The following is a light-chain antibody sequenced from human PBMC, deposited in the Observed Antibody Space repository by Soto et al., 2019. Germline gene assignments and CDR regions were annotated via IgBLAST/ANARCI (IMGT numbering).Light chain of an antibody. V-gene: IGKV1-12*02. CDR1: QSISSW. J-gene: IGKJ4*01. CDR2: DAS. CDR3: QQANGFPFT. Sequence: DIQMTQSPSSVSASVGDRVTITCRASQSISSWLAWYQQKPGKAPKVPIYDASSLQRGVPSRFSGGGSGTDFNLTISSLQPEDFATYYCQQANGFPFTFGGGTKVEIK.